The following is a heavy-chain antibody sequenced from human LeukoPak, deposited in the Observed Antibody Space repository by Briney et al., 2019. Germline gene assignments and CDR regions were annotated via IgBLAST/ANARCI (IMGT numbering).Heavy chain of an antibody. J-gene: IGHJ4*02. D-gene: IGHD3-22*01. CDR1: GFTFDDYG. Sequence: GGSLRLSCAASGFTFDDYGMSWVRQAPGKGLEWVSGINWNGGSTGYADSAKGRFTISRDNAKNSLYLRMNSLRAEDTALYYCARSQRAAYYDSSGTNDYWGQGTLVTVSS. CDR2: INWNGGST. V-gene: IGHV3-20*04. CDR3: ARSQRAAYYDSSGTNDY.